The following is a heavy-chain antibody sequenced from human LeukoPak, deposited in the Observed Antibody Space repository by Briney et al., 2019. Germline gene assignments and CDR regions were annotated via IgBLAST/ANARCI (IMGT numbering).Heavy chain of an antibody. D-gene: IGHD1-14*01. J-gene: IGHJ4*02. CDR2: TNSDGSST. V-gene: IGHV3-74*01. CDR1: AFTFSRYW. CDR3: ARPGSAPYFF. Sequence: GGSLRLSCAASAFTFSRYWMHWVRQTPGEGLVWVSHTNSDGSSTNYADSVKGRFTISRDNAKKTLYLQMNSLRDEDTAVYYCARPGSAPYFFWGQGTLVTVSS.